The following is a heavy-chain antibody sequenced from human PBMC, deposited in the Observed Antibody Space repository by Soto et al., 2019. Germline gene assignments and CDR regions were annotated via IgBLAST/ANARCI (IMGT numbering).Heavy chain of an antibody. V-gene: IGHV1-18*01. Sequence: QVQLVQSGAEVKTPGASVKVSCRASGYSFRTHGISWVRQAPGQGLEWMGWISTYDDKTNFPQKFQGRITMTTDTSTSTALMELRSLRSDDTAVYFCASDLGYCNSSGCFRNWFDPWGQGTLVTVSS. CDR2: ISTYDDKT. J-gene: IGHJ5*02. CDR1: GYSFRTHG. D-gene: IGHD2-15*01. CDR3: ASDLGYCNSSGCFRNWFDP.